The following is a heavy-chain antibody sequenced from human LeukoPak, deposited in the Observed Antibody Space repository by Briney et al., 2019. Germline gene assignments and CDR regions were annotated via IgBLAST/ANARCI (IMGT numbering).Heavy chain of an antibody. CDR3: AKGDSPNYSQTYFDY. CDR1: GFTFSTYV. Sequence: PGGSLRLSCAASGFTFSTYVVSWVRQAPGKGLEWVSTISGSGDSTYYADSVKGRFTISRDNSKNTLYLQMNSLRAEDTAVYYCAKGDSPNYSQTYFDYWGQGTLVTVSS. CDR2: ISGSGDST. D-gene: IGHD1-7*01. J-gene: IGHJ4*02. V-gene: IGHV3-23*01.